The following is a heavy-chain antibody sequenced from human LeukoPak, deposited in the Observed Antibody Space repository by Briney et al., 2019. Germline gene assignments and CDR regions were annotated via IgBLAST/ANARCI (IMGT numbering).Heavy chain of an antibody. D-gene: IGHD6-13*01. Sequence: GGSLRLSCAASGFTFSSYWMSWVRQAPGKGLEWVANIKQDGSEKYYVDSVKGRFTISRDNAKNSLYLQMNSLRDEDKALYYCASSEAGFYYWGQGTLVIVSS. CDR1: GFTFSSYW. CDR2: IKQDGSEK. J-gene: IGHJ4*02. V-gene: IGHV3-7*01. CDR3: ASSEAGFYY.